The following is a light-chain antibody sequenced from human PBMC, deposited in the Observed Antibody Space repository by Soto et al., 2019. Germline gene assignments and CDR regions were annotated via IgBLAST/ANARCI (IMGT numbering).Light chain of an antibody. CDR2: VAS. J-gene: IGKJ1*01. CDR3: QQYGSSGT. CDR1: QSVSNNY. V-gene: IGKV3-20*01. Sequence: EMVLTQSPGTLSLSPGERATLSCRASQSVSNNYLAWYQQKPGQAPRLLIYVASNRATGIPDRFSGSGSGTDFTLTISRLEPEDFAVYYCQQYGSSGTFGQGTKVDI.